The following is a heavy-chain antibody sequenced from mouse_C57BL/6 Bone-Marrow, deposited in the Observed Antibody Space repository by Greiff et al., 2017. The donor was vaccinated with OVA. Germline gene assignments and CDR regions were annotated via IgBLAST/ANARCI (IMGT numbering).Heavy chain of an antibody. CDR2: IYPGSGNT. D-gene: IGHD2-3*01. Sequence: QVQLQQSGAELVRPGASVKLSCKASGYTFTAYYINWVKQRPGQGLEWIARIYPGSGNTYSNAKFKGKATLTAATSSSTAYMQLSSLTSEDSAVYFCARSCTEIDGYFYAMDYWGQGTSVTVSS. V-gene: IGHV1-76*01. CDR3: ARSCTEIDGYFYAMDY. CDR1: GYTFTAYY. J-gene: IGHJ4*01.